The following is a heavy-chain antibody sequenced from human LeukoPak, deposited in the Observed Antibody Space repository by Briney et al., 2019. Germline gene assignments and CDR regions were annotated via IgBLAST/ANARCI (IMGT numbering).Heavy chain of an antibody. CDR1: GFIFADHG. D-gene: IGHD1-26*01. V-gene: IGHV3-20*04. J-gene: IGHJ4*02. CDR2: INWNGGST. CDR3: ARGEWDLRD. Sequence: PGGSLRLSCAASGFIFADHGKTWVRNVPGKGLEWVSGINWNGGSTGYVDSVKGRFTISRDNAKNVLFLQMNNLRAEDTAFYYCARGEWDLRDWGQGTLVIVSS.